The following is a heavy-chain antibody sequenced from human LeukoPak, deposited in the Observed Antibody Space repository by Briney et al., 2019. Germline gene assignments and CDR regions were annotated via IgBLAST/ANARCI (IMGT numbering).Heavy chain of an antibody. CDR3: ARKIRLGAAFDI. Sequence: SVKVSCKASGGTFSSYAISWVRQAPGQGLEWMGGIIPIFGTANYAQKFQGRVTITADESTSTAYMELSSLRSEDTAVYYCARKIRLGAAFDIWGQGIMVTVSS. CDR2: IIPIFGTA. J-gene: IGHJ3*02. CDR1: GGTFSSYA. V-gene: IGHV1-69*13. D-gene: IGHD3-16*01.